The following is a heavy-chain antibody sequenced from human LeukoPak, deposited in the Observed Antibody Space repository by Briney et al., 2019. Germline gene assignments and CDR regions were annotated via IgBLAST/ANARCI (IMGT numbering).Heavy chain of an antibody. J-gene: IGHJ4*02. CDR3: ARDQRWYYGDYLPGY. CDR1: GFTFSSYG. CDR2: IWYDGSNK. D-gene: IGHD4-17*01. V-gene: IGHV3-33*01. Sequence: GRSLRLSCAASGFTFSSYGMHWVRQAPGKGLEWVAVIWYDGSNKYYADSVKGRFTISRDNSKNTLYLQMNSLRAEDTAVYYCARDQRWYYGDYLPGYWGQGTLVTVSS.